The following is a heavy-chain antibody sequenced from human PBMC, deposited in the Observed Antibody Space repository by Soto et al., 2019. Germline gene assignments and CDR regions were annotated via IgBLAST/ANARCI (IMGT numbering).Heavy chain of an antibody. V-gene: IGHV4-39*01. CDR3: AYSNCFDP. J-gene: IGHJ5*02. Sequence: QLQLQESGPGLVKPSETLSLTCTVSGGSISSRGCYWGWIRQPQGKGLEWIVTIYYSGSTYYNPSLKRRVTTSADTAKTQFSRKRGSVTAVDTAGYYCAYSNCFDPWGQGTLVTVSS. CDR1: GGSISSRGCY. CDR2: IYYSGST. D-gene: IGHD4-4*01.